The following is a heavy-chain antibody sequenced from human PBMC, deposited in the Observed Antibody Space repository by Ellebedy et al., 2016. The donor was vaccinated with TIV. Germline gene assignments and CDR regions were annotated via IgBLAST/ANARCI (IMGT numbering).Heavy chain of an antibody. CDR1: GFTFNNAW. Sequence: GESLKISCAASGFTFNNAWMSWVRQAPGKGLEWVGRSKRKTDGGTRDYAAPVEGRFTISRDESRNTMYLQMSSLKTEDTAVYYCTAGGEAYDYWGHGTLVTVSS. CDR3: TAGGEAYDY. CDR2: SKRKTDGGTR. V-gene: IGHV3-15*01. D-gene: IGHD2-21*01. J-gene: IGHJ4*01.